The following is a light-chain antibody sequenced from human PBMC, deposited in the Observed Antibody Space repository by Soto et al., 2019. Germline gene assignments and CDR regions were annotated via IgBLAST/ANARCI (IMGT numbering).Light chain of an antibody. CDR1: QSISSN. Sequence: EIVMTQSPATLSVSPGERATLSCRASQSISSNLAWYQQKRGQAPRLLIYGASTRATGIPTRFSGSGSGTEFTLTFSGLQSDAFAVYYCQHYHDWPPWTFGQGTKVEI. CDR2: GAS. V-gene: IGKV3-15*01. J-gene: IGKJ1*01. CDR3: QHYHDWPPWT.